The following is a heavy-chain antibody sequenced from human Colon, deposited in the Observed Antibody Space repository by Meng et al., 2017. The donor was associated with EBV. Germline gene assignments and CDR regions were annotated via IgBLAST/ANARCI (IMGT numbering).Heavy chain of an antibody. CDR2: IHHSGSA. CDR1: GGSIGSGNYY. D-gene: IGHD2-21*01. J-gene: IGHJ4*02. Sequence: LESGPGLVQPLQPPSLTCTVLGGSIGSGNYYWSWIRQPPGKGLQWIGYIHHSGSAYSNPSLKSRVSISVDTSKNQFSLNLNSMTAADTAVYYCASFDHIPRRNYFDYWGQGTLVTVSS. CDR3: ASFDHIPRRNYFDY. V-gene: IGHV4-30-4*01.